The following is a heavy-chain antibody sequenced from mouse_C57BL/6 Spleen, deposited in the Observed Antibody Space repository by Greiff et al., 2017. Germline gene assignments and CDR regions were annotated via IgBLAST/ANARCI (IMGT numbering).Heavy chain of an antibody. CDR2: IRYDGSN. CDR1: GYSITSGYY. D-gene: IGHD1-1*01. J-gene: IGHJ4*01. Sequence: EVKLQESGPGLVKPSQSLSLTCSVTGYSITSGYYWNWIRQFPGNKLEWMGYIRYDGSNNYNPSLQNRISITRDPSKNQFFLKLNSVTTEDTATDYCAREGDGSSSYYAMDYWGQGTSVTVSS. CDR3: AREGDGSSSYYAMDY. V-gene: IGHV3-6*01.